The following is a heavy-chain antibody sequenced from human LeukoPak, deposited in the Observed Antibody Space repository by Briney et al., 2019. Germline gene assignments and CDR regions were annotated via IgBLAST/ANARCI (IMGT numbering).Heavy chain of an antibody. D-gene: IGHD1-26*01. CDR3: AKDPSWGLLYHDGFDY. CDR1: GFTFDDYA. CDR2: ISWNSGSI. Sequence: PGRSLRLSCAASGFTFDDYAMHWVRQAPGKGLEWVSGISWNSGSIGYADSVKGRFTISRDNAKNSLYLQMNSLRAEDTALYYCAKDPSWGLLYHDGFDYWGQGTLVTVSS. J-gene: IGHJ4*02. V-gene: IGHV3-9*01.